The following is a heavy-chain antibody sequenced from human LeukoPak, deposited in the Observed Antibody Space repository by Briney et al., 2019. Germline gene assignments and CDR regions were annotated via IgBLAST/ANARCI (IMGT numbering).Heavy chain of an antibody. J-gene: IGHJ6*03. V-gene: IGHV4-38-2*02. CDR3: ARGYCSGGSCYSYYYYNYMDV. CDR1: GYSISSSYY. D-gene: IGHD2-15*01. CDR2: ISYSGST. Sequence: PSETLSLTCTVSGYSISSSYYWGWIRQPPGQGLEWIGSISYSGSTYYNPSLKSRVTISVDTSKNQFSLKLSSVTAADTAVYYCARGYCSGGSCYSYYYYNYMDVWGKGTTVTVSS.